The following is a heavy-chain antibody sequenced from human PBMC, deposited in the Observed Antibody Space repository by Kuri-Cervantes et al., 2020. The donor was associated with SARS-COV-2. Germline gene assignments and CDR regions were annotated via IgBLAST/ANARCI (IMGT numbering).Heavy chain of an antibody. D-gene: IGHD3-16*01. CDR2: INAGNGNT. CDR3: ARDRSLRGVKVAFDI. J-gene: IGHJ3*02. Sequence: ASVKVSCKASGYTFTSYAMHWVRQAPGQRPEWMGWINAGNGNTKYSQKFQGRVTITRDTSASTAYMELSSLRSEDTAVYYCARDRSLRGVKVAFDIWGQGTMVTVSS. V-gene: IGHV1-3*01. CDR1: GYTFTSYA.